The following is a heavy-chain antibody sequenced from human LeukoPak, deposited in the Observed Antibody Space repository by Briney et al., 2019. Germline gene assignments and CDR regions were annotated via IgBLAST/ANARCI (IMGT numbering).Heavy chain of an antibody. Sequence: SVKVSCKASGGTFSSHAISWVRQAPGQGLEWVGGLIPVFGTTNYAEKFQGRVTMTSDTSSSTVYMELSGLRSEDTAMYYCARDRGVAWRRPFDYWGQGTLVTVSS. CDR1: GGTFSSHA. J-gene: IGHJ4*02. V-gene: IGHV1-69*05. CDR3: ARDRGVAWRRPFDY. D-gene: IGHD3-10*01. CDR2: LIPVFGTT.